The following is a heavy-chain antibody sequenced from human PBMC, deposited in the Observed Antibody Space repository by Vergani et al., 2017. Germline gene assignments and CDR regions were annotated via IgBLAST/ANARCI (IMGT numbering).Heavy chain of an antibody. V-gene: IGHV1-69*04. CDR3: ARDCSSTSCDLPNYYYYGMDV. D-gene: IGHD2-2*01. CDR2: IIPILGIA. Sequence: QVQLVQSGAEVKKPGSSVKVSCKASGGTFSSYAISWVRQAPGQGLEWMGRIIPILGIANYAQKFQGRVTITADKSTSTAYMELSSLRSEDTAVYYCARDCSSTSCDLPNYYYYGMDVWGQGTTVTVSS. CDR1: GGTFSSYA. J-gene: IGHJ6*02.